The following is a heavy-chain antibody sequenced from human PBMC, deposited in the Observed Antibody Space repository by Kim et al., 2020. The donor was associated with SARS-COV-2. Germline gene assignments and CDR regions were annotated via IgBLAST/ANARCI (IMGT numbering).Heavy chain of an antibody. CDR1: GFTFSSYG. J-gene: IGHJ4*02. CDR3: AKTGGYSGYDPPFDY. Sequence: GGSLRLSCAASGFTFSSYGMHWVRQAPGKGLEWVAVISYDGSNKYYADSVEGRFTITRDNSKNTLYLQMNSLGAEDTAVYYCAKTGGYSGYDPPFDYWGQGTLVTVSS. CDR2: ISYDGSNK. D-gene: IGHD5-12*01. V-gene: IGHV3-30*18.